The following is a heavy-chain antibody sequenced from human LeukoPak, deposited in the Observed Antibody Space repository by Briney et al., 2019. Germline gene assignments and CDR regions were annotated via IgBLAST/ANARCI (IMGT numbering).Heavy chain of an antibody. J-gene: IGHJ6*03. D-gene: IGHD3-22*01. CDR3: AKAAYYYDSSGYSGYYYYMDV. CDR2: ISGSGGST. Sequence: GGSLRLSCAASGFTFSSYSMNWVRQAPGKGLEWVSAISGSGGSTYYADSVKGRFTISRDNSKNTLYLQMNSLRAEDTAVYYCAKAAYYYDSSGYSGYYYYMDVWGKGTRSPSP. V-gene: IGHV3-23*01. CDR1: GFTFSSYS.